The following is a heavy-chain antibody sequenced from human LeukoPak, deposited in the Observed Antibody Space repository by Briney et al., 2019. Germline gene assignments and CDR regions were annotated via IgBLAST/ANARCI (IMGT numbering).Heavy chain of an antibody. D-gene: IGHD3-10*01. Sequence: SETLSLTCAVYGGSFSGYYWSWIRQPPGKGLEWSGEINHIGSTNYNPSLKSRVTISVDTSKNQFSLKLSSVTAADTAVYYCARVVAGSGGYDDYYYYMDVWGKGTTVTVSS. CDR1: GGSFSGYY. CDR2: INHIGST. V-gene: IGHV4-34*01. J-gene: IGHJ6*03. CDR3: ARVVAGSGGYDDYYYYMDV.